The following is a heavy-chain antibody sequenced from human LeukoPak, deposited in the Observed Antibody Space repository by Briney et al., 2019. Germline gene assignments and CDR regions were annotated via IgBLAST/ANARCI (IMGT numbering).Heavy chain of an antibody. Sequence: GGSLRLSCAASGFTFSSYCMHWVRQAPGKGLEWVAVISYDGSNKYYADSVKGRFTISRGNSKNTLYLQMNSLRAEDTAVYYCAKGSEKDYYYYGMDVWGKGTTVTVSS. CDR3: AKGSEKDYYYYGMDV. V-gene: IGHV3-30*18. J-gene: IGHJ6*04. CDR1: GFTFSSYC. CDR2: ISYDGSNK.